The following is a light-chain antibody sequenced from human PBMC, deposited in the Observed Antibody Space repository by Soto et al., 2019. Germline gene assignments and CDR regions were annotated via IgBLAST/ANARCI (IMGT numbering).Light chain of an antibody. V-gene: IGLV2-23*02. CDR3: CSYAGSSTSLNV. Sequence: QSALTQPASVSGSPGQSITISCTGTSSDVGSYNLVSWYPQHPGKAPKLMIYEVSKRPSGVSNRFSGSKSGNTASLTISGLLAEDEADYYCCSYAGSSTSLNVFGTGTKLTVL. J-gene: IGLJ1*01. CDR2: EVS. CDR1: SSDVGSYNL.